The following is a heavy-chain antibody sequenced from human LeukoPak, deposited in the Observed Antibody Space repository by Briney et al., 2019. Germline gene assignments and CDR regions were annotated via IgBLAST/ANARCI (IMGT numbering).Heavy chain of an antibody. CDR2: ISYDGSNK. J-gene: IGHJ4*02. D-gene: IGHD3-10*01. V-gene: IGHV3-30-3*01. CDR3: AREVTMVRGVIGFFDY. CDR1: GFTFSSYA. Sequence: PGGSLRLSCAASGFTFSSYAMHWVRQAPGKGLEWVAVISYDGSNKYYADSVKGRFTISRDNSKNTLYLQMNSLRAEDTAVYYCAREVTMVRGVIGFFDYWGQGTLVTVSS.